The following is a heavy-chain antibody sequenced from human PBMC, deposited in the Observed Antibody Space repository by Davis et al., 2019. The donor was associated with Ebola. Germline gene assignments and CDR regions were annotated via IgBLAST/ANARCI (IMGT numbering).Heavy chain of an antibody. CDR1: GYTFTSYG. D-gene: IGHD4-17*01. V-gene: IGHV1-18*01. CDR3: AKTTYYDAFDI. J-gene: IGHJ3*02. Sequence: ASVKVSCKASGYTFTSYGISWVRQAPGQELELMGWISAYNGNTNYAQTLQGRVTMTTDTSTSTAYMELRSLRSDDTAVYYCAKTTYYDAFDIWGQGTMVTVSS. CDR2: ISAYNGNT.